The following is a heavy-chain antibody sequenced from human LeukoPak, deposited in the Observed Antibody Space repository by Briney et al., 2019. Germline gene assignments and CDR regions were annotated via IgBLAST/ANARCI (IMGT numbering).Heavy chain of an antibody. CDR1: GYTFTSYY. CDR2: IIPIFGTA. CDR3: ARSGAIVGALRLRDAFDI. D-gene: IGHD1-26*01. Sequence: WVSVKVSCKASGYTFTSYYMHWVRQAPGQGHEWMGGIIPIFGTANYAQKFQGRVTITADESTSTAYMELSSLRSEDTAVYYCARSGAIVGALRLRDAFDIWGQGTMVTVSS. V-gene: IGHV1-69*13. J-gene: IGHJ3*02.